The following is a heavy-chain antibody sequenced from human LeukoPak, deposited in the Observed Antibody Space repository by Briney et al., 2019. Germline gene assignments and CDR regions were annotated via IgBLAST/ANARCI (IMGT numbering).Heavy chain of an antibody. CDR3: ARNPAQLYFDY. CDR2: IWYDGSNK. Sequence: PGRSLRLSCAASGFTFSSYGMHWVRQAPGKGLEWVAIIWYDGSNKYYADSVKGRFTISRDNSKNTLYLQMNSVRAEDTAVYYCARNPAQLYFDYWGQGTLVTVSS. CDR1: GFTFSSYG. V-gene: IGHV3-33*01. J-gene: IGHJ4*02. D-gene: IGHD1-1*01.